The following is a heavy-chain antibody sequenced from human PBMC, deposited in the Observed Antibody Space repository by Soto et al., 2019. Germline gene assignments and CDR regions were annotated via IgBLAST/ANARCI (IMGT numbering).Heavy chain of an antibody. D-gene: IGHD4-17*01. CDR3: ARRGDSSDYTGKMAV. CDR2: ISASNGDT. CDR1: GNSFSSYV. J-gene: IGHJ6*04. V-gene: IGHV1-18*01. Sequence: QVHLVQSGGELKKPGASVKVSCRASGNSFSSYVISWVRQAPGQGLEWMGWISASNGDTNYAQKFQGIVIMTTDTSTNTAYTEVRSLTSDDTAVYYCARRGDSSDYTGKMAVWGKGTTVTVSS.